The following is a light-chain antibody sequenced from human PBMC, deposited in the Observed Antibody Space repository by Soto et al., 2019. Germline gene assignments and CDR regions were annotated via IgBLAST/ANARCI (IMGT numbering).Light chain of an antibody. CDR2: GAS. J-gene: IGKJ1*01. Sequence: ETVMTQSPSSLSGSPGERASLSCRASQGVNSNLAWYQQKLGQAPRVLIFGASTRATDIPARFSGSGSGTEFTLTISTLQSEDFAVYYCQHYNDRPPWTFGQGTKVDIK. CDR1: QGVNSN. V-gene: IGKV3-15*01. CDR3: QHYNDRPPWT.